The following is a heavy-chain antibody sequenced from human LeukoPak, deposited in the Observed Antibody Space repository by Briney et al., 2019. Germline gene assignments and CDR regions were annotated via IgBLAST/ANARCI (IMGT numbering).Heavy chain of an antibody. J-gene: IGHJ4*02. V-gene: IGHV4-34*01. Sequence: GSLRLSCAASGFNLSSYWMNWVRQAPGKGLEWIGEINHSGSTNYNPSLKSRVTISVDTSKNQFSLKLSSVTAADTAVYYCARRVQRRLLDYWGQGTLVTVSS. CDR3: ARRVQRRLLDY. CDR1: GFNLSSYW. CDR2: INHSGST. D-gene: IGHD2-15*01.